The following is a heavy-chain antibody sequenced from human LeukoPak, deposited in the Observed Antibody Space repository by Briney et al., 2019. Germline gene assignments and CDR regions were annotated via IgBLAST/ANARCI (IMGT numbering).Heavy chain of an antibody. CDR2: IFHSGSA. Sequence: SETLSLTCSVSGYSISRGYQWAWIRQSPGKGLEWIGSIFHSGSAHYNPSLKSRVTISVDTSRNQFSLKLNSVSATDTAVYYCARDPRWLTPDCTSTSCYENYFDPWGQGTLVTVSS. D-gene: IGHD2-2*01. CDR3: ARDPRWLTPDCTSTSCYENYFDP. CDR1: GYSISRGYQ. J-gene: IGHJ5*02. V-gene: IGHV4-38-2*02.